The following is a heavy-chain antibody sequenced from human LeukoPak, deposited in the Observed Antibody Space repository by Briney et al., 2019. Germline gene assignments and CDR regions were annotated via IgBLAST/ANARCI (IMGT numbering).Heavy chain of an antibody. V-gene: IGHV4-34*01. J-gene: IGHJ5*02. CDR1: GASFSGYY. CDR2: INHSGST. Sequence: SETLSVTCAGYGASFSGYYWSWIRQPPGKGLEWIGEINHSGSTNYNPSLKSRVTISVDTSKNQFSLKLSSVTAADTAVYYCASQYSSSWYGGFDPWGQGTLVTVSS. CDR3: ASQYSSSWYGGFDP. D-gene: IGHD6-13*01.